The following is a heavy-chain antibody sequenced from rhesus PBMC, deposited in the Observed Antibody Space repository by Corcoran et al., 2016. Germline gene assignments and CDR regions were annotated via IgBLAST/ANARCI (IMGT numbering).Heavy chain of an antibody. CDR2: INGNSGST. D-gene: IGHD6-37*01. Sequence: QVQLQESGPGLVKPSETLSLTCAVSGGSFSSYWWSWIRQPPGKGLEWIGEINGNSGSTHYNPSLKSRGTMSKDASKNQFSLKLSSVTAADTAVYYCARNFGWSLGYWGQGVLVTVSS. CDR3: ARNFGWSLGY. J-gene: IGHJ4*01. V-gene: IGHV4-80*01. CDR1: GGSFSSYW.